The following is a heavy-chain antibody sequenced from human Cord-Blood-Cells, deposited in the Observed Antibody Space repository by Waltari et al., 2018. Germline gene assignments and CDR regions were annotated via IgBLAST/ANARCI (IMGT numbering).Heavy chain of an antibody. V-gene: IGHV4-34*01. CDR2: INHSGST. J-gene: IGHJ4*02. D-gene: IGHD5-12*01. CDR3: ERGHAGDISR. CDR1: GGSFGGYY. Sequence: QVQLQQWGAGLLKPSETLSLTCAVYGGSFGGYYWSWIRQPPGKVLEWIGEINHSGSTNYNPSLKSRVTISVDTAKNQFSLKLSSVTAAETAVYYCERGHAGDISRWGQGTLVTVSS.